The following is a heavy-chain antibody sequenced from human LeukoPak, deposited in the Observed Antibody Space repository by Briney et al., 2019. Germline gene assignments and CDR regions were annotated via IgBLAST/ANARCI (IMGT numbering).Heavy chain of an antibody. Sequence: GGSLRLSCAASGFTFSSYSMSWVRQVPGKGLEWVSVIGSGGSGGTSYADSVRGRFTMSRADSKNTLFLQMNSLRAEDTAVYYCAKRGCDTTTCSYYFDYWGRGTLVTVSS. V-gene: IGHV3-23*01. J-gene: IGHJ4*02. CDR1: GFTFSSYS. D-gene: IGHD2-2*01. CDR2: IGSGGSGGT. CDR3: AKRGCDTTTCSYYFDY.